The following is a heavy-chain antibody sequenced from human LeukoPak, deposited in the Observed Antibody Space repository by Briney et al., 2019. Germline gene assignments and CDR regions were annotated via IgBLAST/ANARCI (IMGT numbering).Heavy chain of an antibody. CDR1: GFTFSSYA. CDR3: AKGRYYYYDSSGIFDY. Sequence: PGGSLRLSCAASGFTFSSYAMSWVRQAPGKGLEWVSAISGSGGSTYYADSVKGRFTISRDNSKNTLYLQMNSLRAEDTAVYYCAKGRYYYYDSSGIFDYWGQGTLVTVSS. J-gene: IGHJ4*02. D-gene: IGHD3-22*01. CDR2: ISGSGGST. V-gene: IGHV3-23*01.